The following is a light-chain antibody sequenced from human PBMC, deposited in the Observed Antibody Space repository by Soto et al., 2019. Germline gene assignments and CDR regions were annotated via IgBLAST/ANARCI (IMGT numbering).Light chain of an antibody. CDR1: QSIDTY. V-gene: IGKV1-39*01. J-gene: IGKJ1*01. Sequence: DIQMTQSPSSLSASVGDRVTVTCRASQSIDTYLNWYQQRPGQAPKLLIYVASTLQSGVPSRFSGSGSGTHFTLTTSSLQPEDSATYYCQQNQDIPPTFGQGKRVE. CDR2: VAS. CDR3: QQNQDIPPT.